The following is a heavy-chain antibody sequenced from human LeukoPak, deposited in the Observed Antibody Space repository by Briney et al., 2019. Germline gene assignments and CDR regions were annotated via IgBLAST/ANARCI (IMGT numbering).Heavy chain of an antibody. D-gene: IGHD2-15*01. CDR2: IYHSGST. CDR3: ARYSDPGDGMDV. J-gene: IGHJ6*02. Sequence: SETLSLTCTVSGYSISSGYYWGWIRQPPGKGLGWIGSIYHSGSTYYNPSLKSRVTISVDTSKNQFSLKLSSVTAADTAVYYCARYSDPGDGMDVWGQGTTVTVSS. CDR1: GYSISSGYY. V-gene: IGHV4-38-2*02.